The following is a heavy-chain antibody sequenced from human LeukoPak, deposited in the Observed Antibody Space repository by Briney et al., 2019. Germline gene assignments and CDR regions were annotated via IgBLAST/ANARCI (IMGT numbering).Heavy chain of an antibody. J-gene: IGHJ4*02. D-gene: IGHD3-3*01. CDR1: GDSVNTYY. V-gene: IGHV4-59*08. CDR3: AGFWSGYYGFDY. Sequence: PSETLSLTCTVSGDSVNTYYWSWFRQPPGRGLEWIGYIYYSGSTNYNPSLKSRVTISVDTSKNQFSLKLSSVTAADTAVYYCAGFWSGYYGFDYWGQGTLVTVSS. CDR2: IYYSGST.